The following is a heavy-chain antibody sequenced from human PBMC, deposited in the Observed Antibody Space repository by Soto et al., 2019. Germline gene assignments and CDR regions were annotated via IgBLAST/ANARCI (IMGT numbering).Heavy chain of an antibody. CDR1: GLTFSSYA. V-gene: IGHV3-23*01. CDR2: ISGSGGST. J-gene: IGHJ5*02. CDR3: TKGRRLRPLNPFDP. D-gene: IGHD2-15*01. Sequence: PXGFLILSFAAAGLTFSSYAMSWVRQAPGKGLEWVSAISGSGGSTYYADSVKGRFTISRDNSKNTLYLQMNSLRAEDTAVYYCTKGRRLRPLNPFDPWGQGTPVTVSS.